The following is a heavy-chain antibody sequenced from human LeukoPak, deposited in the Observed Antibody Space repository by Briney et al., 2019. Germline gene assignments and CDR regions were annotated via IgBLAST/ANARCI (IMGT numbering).Heavy chain of an antibody. J-gene: IGHJ4*02. D-gene: IGHD6-13*01. Sequence: GGSLRLSCSASGFTFSSYVMHWVRQAPGKGLEYVSAKCNGGSTYYADSVKGRFTISRDNSKNTLFLQMSSLRVEDTAVYYCVKSPSSSWYGPFDYWGQGTLVTVSS. CDR3: VKSPSSSWYGPFDY. CDR1: GFTFSSYV. CDR2: KCNGGST. V-gene: IGHV3-64D*06.